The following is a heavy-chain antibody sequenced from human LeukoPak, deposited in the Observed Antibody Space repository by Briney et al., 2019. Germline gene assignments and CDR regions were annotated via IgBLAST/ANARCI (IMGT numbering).Heavy chain of an antibody. D-gene: IGHD6-13*01. CDR1: GFTVSSNY. CDR2: IYSGGST. J-gene: IGHJ3*02. Sequence: PGGSLRLSCAASGFTVSSNYMSWVRQAPGKGLEWVSVIYSGGSTYYADSVKGRFTISRDNSKNTLYLQMNSLRAEDTAVYYCAKDRGYSSSWDAFDIWGQGTMVTVSS. V-gene: IGHV3-53*01. CDR3: AKDRGYSSSWDAFDI.